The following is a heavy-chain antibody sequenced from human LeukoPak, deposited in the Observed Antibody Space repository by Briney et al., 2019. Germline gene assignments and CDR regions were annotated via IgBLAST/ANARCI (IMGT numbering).Heavy chain of an antibody. Sequence: GGSLRLSCAASGFTLSSYATSWVRQAPGKGLEWVSAISGSGGSTYYADSGKGRFTISRDNSKNMLYLQVNSLRDEDTDVYYCANRGYYDSTWNWGQGTLVTVSS. D-gene: IGHD3-22*01. CDR1: GFTLSSYA. V-gene: IGHV3-23*01. CDR3: ANRGYYDSTWN. J-gene: IGHJ4*01. CDR2: ISGSGGST.